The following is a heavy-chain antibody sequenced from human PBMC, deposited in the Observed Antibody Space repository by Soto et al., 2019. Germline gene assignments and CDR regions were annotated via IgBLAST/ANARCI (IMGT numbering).Heavy chain of an antibody. D-gene: IGHD3-10*01. V-gene: IGHV3-23*01. CDR3: AKITPMVREVDYYYGMDV. CDR1: GFTFISYA. J-gene: IGHJ6*02. CDR2: ISGSGGST. Sequence: GGSLRLSCAASGFTFISYAMSWVRQAPGKGLEWVSAISGSGGSTYYADSVKGRFTISRDNSKNTLYLQMNSLRAEDTAVYYCAKITPMVREVDYYYGMDVWGQGTKVTVSS.